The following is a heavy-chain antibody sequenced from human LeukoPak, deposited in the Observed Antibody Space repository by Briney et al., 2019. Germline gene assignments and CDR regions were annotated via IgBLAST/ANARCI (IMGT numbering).Heavy chain of an antibody. CDR1: GGTFSSYA. V-gene: IGHV1-69*05. CDR2: IIPIFGTA. CDR3: ARRGGPYCSSTSCYNYYYYMDV. D-gene: IGHD2-2*01. Sequence: SVKVSCKASGGTFSSYAISWVRQAPGQGLEWMGGIIPIFGTANYAQKFQGRVTITTDVSTSTAYMELSSLRSEDTAVYYCARRGGPYCSSTSCYNYYYYMDVWGKGTTVTVSS. J-gene: IGHJ6*03.